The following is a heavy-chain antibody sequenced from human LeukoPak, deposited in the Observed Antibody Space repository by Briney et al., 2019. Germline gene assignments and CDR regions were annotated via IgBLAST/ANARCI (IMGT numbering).Heavy chain of an antibody. Sequence: GGPLRLSCAASGFSFSTYWMSWVRQAPGKGPEWVANIKEDGSETYYVDSLRGRFTITRDNVKNSLYLQINSLRAEDTAVYYCGRDSFETDIDYWGQGTLVTVSS. CDR1: GFSFSTYW. J-gene: IGHJ4*02. V-gene: IGHV3-7*01. D-gene: IGHD1-14*01. CDR2: IKEDGSET. CDR3: GRDSFETDIDY.